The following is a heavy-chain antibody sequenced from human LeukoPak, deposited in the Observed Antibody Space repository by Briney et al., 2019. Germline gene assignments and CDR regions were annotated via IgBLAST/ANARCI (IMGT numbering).Heavy chain of an antibody. J-gene: IGHJ6*02. D-gene: IGHD1-26*01. CDR1: GFTVSSNY. V-gene: IGHV3-30*18. Sequence: GGSLRLSCAASGFTVSSNYMSWVRQAPGKGLEWVAVISYDGSKKYYADSVKGRFTISRDNSKNTLNLQMNSLRAEDTAVYYCAKEWDKNSGHNYYGMDVWGQGTTVTVPS. CDR2: ISYDGSKK. CDR3: AKEWDKNSGHNYYGMDV.